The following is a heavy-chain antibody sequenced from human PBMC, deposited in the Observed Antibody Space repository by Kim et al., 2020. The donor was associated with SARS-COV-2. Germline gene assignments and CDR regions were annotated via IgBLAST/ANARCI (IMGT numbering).Heavy chain of an antibody. V-gene: IGHV4-39*07. D-gene: IGHD3-10*01. J-gene: IGHJ4*02. Sequence: SETLSLTCTVSGGSISSSSYYWGWIRQPPGKGLEWIGSIYYSGSTYYNPSLKSRVTISVDTSKNQFSLKLSSVTAADTAVYYCARGLSYYYGSGVDYWGQGTLVTVSS. CDR3: ARGLSYYYGSGVDY. CDR1: GGSISSSSYY. CDR2: IYYSGST.